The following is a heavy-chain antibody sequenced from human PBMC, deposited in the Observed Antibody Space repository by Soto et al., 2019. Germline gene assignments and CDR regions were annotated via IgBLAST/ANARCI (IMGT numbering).Heavy chain of an antibody. CDR3: ARDGLEGWFDP. V-gene: IGHV4-59*01. Sequence: QVQLQESGPGLVKPSETLSLTCTVSGGSISTYYWSWIRQPPGKGLEWIGYIYYSGSTNYNPSLKSRCTISVDTSKNKFSLKLSSVTAADTAVYYCARDGLEGWFDPWGQGTLVTVSS. CDR2: IYYSGST. J-gene: IGHJ5*02. CDR1: GGSISTYY.